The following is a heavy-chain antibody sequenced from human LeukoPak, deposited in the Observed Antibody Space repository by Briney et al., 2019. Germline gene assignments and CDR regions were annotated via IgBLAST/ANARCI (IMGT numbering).Heavy chain of an antibody. CDR1: GFTFSSYG. D-gene: IGHD3-10*01. J-gene: IGHJ4*02. CDR3: AKDRRPYYYGSGSFDY. Sequence: GGSLRLSCAASGFTFSSYGMHWVRQAPGKGLEWVAIISYDGSNKYYADSVKGRFTISRDNSKNTLYLQMNSLRAEDTAVYYCAKDRRPYYYGSGSFDYWGQGTLVTVSS. V-gene: IGHV3-30*18. CDR2: ISYDGSNK.